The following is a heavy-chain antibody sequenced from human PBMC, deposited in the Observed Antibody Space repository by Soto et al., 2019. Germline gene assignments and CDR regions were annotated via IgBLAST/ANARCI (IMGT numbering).Heavy chain of an antibody. D-gene: IGHD4-4*01. CDR2: IDWDDDK. CDR3: ARSMTTVEANWFDP. V-gene: IGHV2-70*11. CDR1: GFSLSTSGMC. Sequence: GSGPTLVNPTQTLTLTCTFSGFSLSTSGMCVSWIRQPPGKALEWLARIDWDDDKYYSTSLKTRLTISKDTSKNQVVLTVTNMSPVDTATYYCARSMTTVEANWFDPWGQGTLVTVSS. J-gene: IGHJ5*02.